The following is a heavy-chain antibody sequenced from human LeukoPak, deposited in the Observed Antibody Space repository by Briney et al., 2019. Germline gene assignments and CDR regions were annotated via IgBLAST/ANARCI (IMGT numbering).Heavy chain of an antibody. Sequence: SETLSLTCTVSGGSISSSTYYWGWIRQPPGKGLEWIGSMYYSSGNTYYNPSLSSRVTMSVDTSKNQFHLKLSSVTAADTAVYYCARAVGYFDWLPLFDYWGQGTLATVSS. V-gene: IGHV4-39*06. D-gene: IGHD3-9*01. CDR1: GGSISSSTYY. CDR2: MYYSSGNT. CDR3: ARAVGYFDWLPLFDY. J-gene: IGHJ4*02.